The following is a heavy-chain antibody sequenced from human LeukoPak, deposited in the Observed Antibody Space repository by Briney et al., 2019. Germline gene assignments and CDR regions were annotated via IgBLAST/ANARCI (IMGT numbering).Heavy chain of an antibody. J-gene: IGHJ6*02. D-gene: IGHD3-10*01. Sequence: GGSLRLSCAASGFTFSSYAMNWVRQAPGKGLEWVSTISGSGGSTYYADSVKGRFTISRDNSKNTLYLQMNSLRAEDTAVYYCARSFGEFSHYYYGMDVWGQGTTVTVSS. CDR1: GFTFSSYA. CDR3: ARSFGEFSHYYYGMDV. V-gene: IGHV3-23*01. CDR2: ISGSGGST.